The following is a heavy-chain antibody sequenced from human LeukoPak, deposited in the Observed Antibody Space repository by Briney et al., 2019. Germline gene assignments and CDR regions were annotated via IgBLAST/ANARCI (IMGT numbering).Heavy chain of an antibody. Sequence: EGSLRLSCAASGFTFSSYAMTWVRQGPGKGLEWVSVISIDGTTYYADSVKGRFSISRDNSENTLYLQMNTLSAEDTAIYYCAKCGSTCYSDFGYWGQGTLVTVSS. D-gene: IGHD2-15*01. J-gene: IGHJ4*02. CDR1: GFTFSSYA. CDR3: AKCGSTCYSDFGY. V-gene: IGHV3-23*01. CDR2: ISIDGTT.